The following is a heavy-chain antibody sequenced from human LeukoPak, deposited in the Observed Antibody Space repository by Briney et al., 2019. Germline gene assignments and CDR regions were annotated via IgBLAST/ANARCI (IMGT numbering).Heavy chain of an antibody. CDR2: ISSDGSST. Sequence: PGGSLRLSCAASGFTLSNYWMHWVRHDPGKGLVWVSRISSDGSSTRYADSVKGRFTISRDIAKNTLYLQMNSLRAEDTAVYYCARAWDYWGQGTLVTVSS. J-gene: IGHJ4*02. V-gene: IGHV3-74*01. CDR1: GFTLSNYW. CDR3: ARAWDY.